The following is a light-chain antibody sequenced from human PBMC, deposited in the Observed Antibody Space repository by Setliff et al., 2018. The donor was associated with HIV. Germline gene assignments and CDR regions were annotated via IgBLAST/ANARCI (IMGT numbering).Light chain of an antibody. V-gene: IGLV2-14*01. CDR3: SSYTTSSAYI. CDR1: SSDVGGYNY. CDR2: EVS. Sequence: QSVLTQPASVSGSPGQSITISCTGTSSDVGGYNYVSWYQQHPGKAPKLVIYEVSNRPSGVSNRFSGSKSGNTASLTISGLQAEDEAHYYCSSYTTSSAYIFGTGTKVTVL. J-gene: IGLJ1*01.